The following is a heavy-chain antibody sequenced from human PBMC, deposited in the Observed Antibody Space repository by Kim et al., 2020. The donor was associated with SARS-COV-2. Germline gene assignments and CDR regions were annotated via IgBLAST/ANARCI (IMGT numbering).Heavy chain of an antibody. CDR1: GFTFSSYG. CDR2: IWYDGSNK. CDR3: ARDGGYSYGDSNYYYYGMDV. J-gene: IGHJ6*02. D-gene: IGHD5-18*01. V-gene: IGHV3-33*08. Sequence: GGSLRLSCAASGFTFSSYGMHWVRQAPGKGLEWVAVIWYDGSNKYYADSVKGRFTISRDNSKNTLYLQMNSLRAEDTAVYYCARDGGYSYGDSNYYYYGMDVWGQGTTVTVSS.